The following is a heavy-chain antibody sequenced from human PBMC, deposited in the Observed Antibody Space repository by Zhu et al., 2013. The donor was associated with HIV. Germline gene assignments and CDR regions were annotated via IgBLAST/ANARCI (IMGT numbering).Heavy chain of an antibody. D-gene: IGHD1-7*01. CDR3: ARTPATGTKYYYYYYYGMDV. CDR2: INPNSGGT. Sequence: QVQLVQSGAEVKKPGASVKVSCKASGYTFTGYYMHWVRQAPGQGLEWMGWINPNSGGTNYAQKFQGRVTMTRDTSISTAYMELSRLRSDDTAVYYCARTPATGTKYYYYYYYGMDVWGQGTTVTVSS. V-gene: IGHV1-2*02. CDR1: GYTFTGYY. J-gene: IGHJ6*02.